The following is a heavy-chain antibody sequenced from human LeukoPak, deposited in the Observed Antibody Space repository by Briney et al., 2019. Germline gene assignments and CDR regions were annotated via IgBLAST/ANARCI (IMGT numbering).Heavy chain of an antibody. CDR2: ISSSSYI. CDR3: ARDQFIVATISYYGMDV. Sequence: GGSLRLSCAASGFTFSSYSMNWVRQAPGKGLEWVSSISSSSYIYYADSVKGRFTISRDNAKNSLYLQMNSLRAEDTAVYYCARDQFIVATISYYGMDVWGQGTTVTVSS. V-gene: IGHV3-21*01. J-gene: IGHJ6*02. CDR1: GFTFSSYS. D-gene: IGHD5-12*01.